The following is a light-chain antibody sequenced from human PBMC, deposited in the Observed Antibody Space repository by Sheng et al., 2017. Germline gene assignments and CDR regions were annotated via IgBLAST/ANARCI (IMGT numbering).Light chain of an antibody. J-gene: IGKJ3*01. Sequence: DIQMTQYPSSLSASVGDRVTITCRARQVISNSLAWYQQKPGTAPKLLLYDASRLESGVPSRFSDRGSGTDYTLTISNLQPEDFASYYCQQYYSTLFTFGPGTKVDL. V-gene: IGKV1-NL1*01. CDR1: QVISNS. CDR2: DAS. CDR3: QQYYSTLFT.